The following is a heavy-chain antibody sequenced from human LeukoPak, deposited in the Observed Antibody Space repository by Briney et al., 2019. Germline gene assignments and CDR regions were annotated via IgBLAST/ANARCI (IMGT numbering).Heavy chain of an antibody. Sequence: SETLSLTCTVSGASISSYYWSWIRQPPGKGLEWIGYIYNRGSTKYNPSLKGRVTISVDTSKNQFFLKLSSVTAADTAVYYCVSGPYPAAGTDHQFDYWGQGTLVTVSS. V-gene: IGHV4-59*01. D-gene: IGHD6-13*01. J-gene: IGHJ4*02. CDR3: VSGPYPAAGTDHQFDY. CDR2: IYNRGST. CDR1: GASISSYY.